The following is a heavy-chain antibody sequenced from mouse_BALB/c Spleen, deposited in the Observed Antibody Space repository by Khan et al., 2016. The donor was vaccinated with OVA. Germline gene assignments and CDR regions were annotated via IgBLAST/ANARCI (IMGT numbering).Heavy chain of an antibody. D-gene: IGHD4-1*01. CDR2: ISYSGRT. CDR3: AMGRTY. J-gene: IGHJ3*01. CDR1: GYSITSDYA. Sequence: EVQLQESGPGLVKPSQSLSLTCTVTGYSITSDYAWNWIRQFPGNKLEWMGYISYSGRTSYNPSPKSRISVTRDTSKNQFFLQLNSVTTEDTATYDCAMGRTYWGQGTLVTVSA. V-gene: IGHV3-2*02.